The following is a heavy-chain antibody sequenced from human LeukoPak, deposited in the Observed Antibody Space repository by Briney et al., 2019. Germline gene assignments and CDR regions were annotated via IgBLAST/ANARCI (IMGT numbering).Heavy chain of an antibody. Sequence: GGSLRLSCAASGFTFSGYGMHWVRQAPGKGLEWVAFIRYDGSNKYYADSVKGRFTISRDNSKNTLYLQMNSLRAEDTAVYYCAKDGGYYSGSFFSWGQGTLVTVSS. CDR3: AKDGGYYSGSFFS. J-gene: IGHJ5*02. V-gene: IGHV3-30*02. D-gene: IGHD1-26*01. CDR2: IRYDGSNK. CDR1: GFTFSGYG.